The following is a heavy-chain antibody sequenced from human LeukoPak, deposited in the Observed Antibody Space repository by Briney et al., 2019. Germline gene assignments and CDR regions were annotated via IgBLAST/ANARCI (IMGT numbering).Heavy chain of an antibody. J-gene: IGHJ4*02. Sequence: TSETLSLTCTVSGGSIRSYYWSWVRQPPGKGLEWIGYVTYSGSTDYNPSLKSRVIISIDTSKNQFSLRLSSVTAADTAVYYCARRATPDYGDASLGYWGQGTLVTVSS. D-gene: IGHD4-17*01. CDR3: ARRATPDYGDASLGY. CDR2: VTYSGST. CDR1: GGSIRSYY. V-gene: IGHV4-59*12.